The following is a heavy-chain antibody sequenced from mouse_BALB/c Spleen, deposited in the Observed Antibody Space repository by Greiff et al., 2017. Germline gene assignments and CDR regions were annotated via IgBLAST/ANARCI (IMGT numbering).Heavy chain of an antibody. J-gene: IGHJ4*01. D-gene: IGHD1-2*01. CDR3: AREGITTAPYAMDY. CDR2: ISSGGST. CDR1: GFTFSSYA. V-gene: IGHV5-6-5*01. Sequence: EVNVVESGGGLVKPGGSLKLSCAASGFTFSSYAMSWVRQTPEKRLEWVASISSGGSTYYPDSVKGRFTISRDNARNILYLQMSSLRSEDTAMYYCAREGITTAPYAMDYWGQGTSVTVSS.